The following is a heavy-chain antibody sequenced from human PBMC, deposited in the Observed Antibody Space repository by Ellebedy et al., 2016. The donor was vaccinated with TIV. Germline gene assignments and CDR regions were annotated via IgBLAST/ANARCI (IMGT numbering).Heavy chain of an antibody. Sequence: GESLKISCAASGFTFSSYEMNWVRQAPGKGLEWVANIKQDGSEKYYVDSVKGRFTISRDKAKNSLYLQMNSLRAEDTAVYYCARDRSESVAMYNWFDPWGQGTLVTVSS. V-gene: IGHV3-7*01. D-gene: IGHD2-15*01. CDR3: ARDRSESVAMYNWFDP. J-gene: IGHJ5*02. CDR2: IKQDGSEK. CDR1: GFTFSSYE.